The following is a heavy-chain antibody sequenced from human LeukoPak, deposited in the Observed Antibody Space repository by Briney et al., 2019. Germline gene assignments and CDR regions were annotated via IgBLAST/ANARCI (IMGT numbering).Heavy chain of an antibody. CDR1: GGSISSYY. CDR3: ARHDWYDYGFDY. Sequence: PSETLSLTCTVSGGSISSYYWSWIRQPPGKGLEWIGYIYYSGSTNYNPSLKSRVTISVDTSKNQFSLKLSSVTAADTAVYYCARHDWYDYGFDYWGQGTLVTVSS. V-gene: IGHV4-59*01. D-gene: IGHD4-17*01. J-gene: IGHJ4*02. CDR2: IYYSGST.